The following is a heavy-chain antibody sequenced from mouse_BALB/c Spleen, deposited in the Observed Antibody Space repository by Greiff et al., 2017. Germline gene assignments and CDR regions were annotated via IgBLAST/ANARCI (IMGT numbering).Heavy chain of an antibody. D-gene: IGHD2-1*01. CDR1: GYSITSDYA. CDR3: ARRRNYGNYWFAY. J-gene: IGHJ3*01. CDR2: ISYSGST. Sequence: VQLQESGPGLVKPSQSLSLTCTVTGYSITSDYAWNWIRQFPGNKLEWMGYISYSGSTSYNPSLKSRISITRDTSKNQFFLQLNSVTTEDTATYYCARRRNYGNYWFAYWGQGTLVTVSA. V-gene: IGHV3-2*02.